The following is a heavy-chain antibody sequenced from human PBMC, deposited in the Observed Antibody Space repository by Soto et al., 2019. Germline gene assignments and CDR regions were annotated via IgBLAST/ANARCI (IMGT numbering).Heavy chain of an antibody. CDR2: IYWNNDK. CDR1: GVSLTSGGVG. CDR3: SHTKLLYFGEAYNYCDP. V-gene: IGHV2-5*01. Sequence: QITLRESGPTLVKPTQTLTLTCTLSGVSLTSGGVGVGWIRQPPRKALEWLAVIYWNNDKRYSPSLRSRLTITKDTYQNQVVLTLTNMDPEDTATYYCSHTKLLYFGEAYNYCDPWGQGTLVTVSS. D-gene: IGHD3-10*01. J-gene: IGHJ5*02.